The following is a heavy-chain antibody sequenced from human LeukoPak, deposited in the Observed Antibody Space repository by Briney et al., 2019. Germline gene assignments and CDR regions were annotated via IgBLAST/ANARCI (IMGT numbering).Heavy chain of an antibody. CDR3: AKPRGYCTGGSCYGDY. CDR2: ISSSGSDT. V-gene: IGHV3-23*01. Sequence: PGGSLRLSCAASGFTFSSYAMSWVRQAPGKGLEWVSTISSSGSDTYYADSVKGRFTISRDSSKNTVFLQMNSLRAEDTALYYCAKPRGYCTGGSCYGDYWGQGTLVTVSS. D-gene: IGHD2-15*01. J-gene: IGHJ4*02. CDR1: GFTFSSYA.